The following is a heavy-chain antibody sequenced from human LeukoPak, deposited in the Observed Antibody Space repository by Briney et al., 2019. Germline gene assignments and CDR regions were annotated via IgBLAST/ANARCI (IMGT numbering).Heavy chain of an antibody. D-gene: IGHD3-10*01. J-gene: IGHJ4*02. CDR3: ARFRRETYGTFDY. CDR1: GGSISSYY. V-gene: IGHV4-59*08. Sequence: PSETLSLTCTVSGGSISSYYWSWIRQPPGKGLEWIGYIYYSGITYYNPSLKGRVTISVDTSKNQFSLRPTSVTAADTTVYYCARFRRETYGTFDYWGQGTLVTVSS. CDR2: IYYSGIT.